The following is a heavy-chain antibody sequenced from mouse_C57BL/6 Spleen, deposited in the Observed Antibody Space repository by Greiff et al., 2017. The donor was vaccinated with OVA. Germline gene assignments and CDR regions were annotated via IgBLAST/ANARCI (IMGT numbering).Heavy chain of an antibody. D-gene: IGHD2-1*01. CDR3: TRFGNYWYFDV. CDR1: GYTFTDYE. Sequence: QVQLQQSGAELVRPGASVTLSCKASGYTFTDYEMHWVKQTPVHGLEWIGAIDPETGGTAYNQKFKGKAILTADKSSSTAYMELRSLTSEDSAVYYCTRFGNYWYFDVWGTVTTVTVSS. CDR2: IDPETGGT. J-gene: IGHJ1*03. V-gene: IGHV1-15*01.